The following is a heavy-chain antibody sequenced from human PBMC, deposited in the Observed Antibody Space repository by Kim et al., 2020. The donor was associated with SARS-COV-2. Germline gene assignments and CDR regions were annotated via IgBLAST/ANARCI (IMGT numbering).Heavy chain of an antibody. CDR3: ARRYFDWLGYYGLDV. V-gene: IGHV4-31*03. D-gene: IGHD3-9*01. J-gene: IGHJ6*02. Sequence: SETLSLTCTVSGGSISSGGYYWSCIRQHPGKGLEWIGYIYYSGSTYYNPSLKSRVTISVDTSKNQFSLKLSSVTAADTAVYYCARRYFDWLGYYGLDVWGQGTTVTVSS. CDR2: IYYSGST. CDR1: GGSISSGGYY.